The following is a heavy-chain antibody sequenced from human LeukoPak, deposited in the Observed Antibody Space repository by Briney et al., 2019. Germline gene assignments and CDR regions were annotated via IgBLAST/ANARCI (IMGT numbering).Heavy chain of an antibody. Sequence: SSETLSLTCTVSGGSISSYYWSWIRQPPGKGLEWIGYMYYSGSTNYNPSLKSRVTISVDTSKNQFSLKLSSVTAADTAVYYCSRVDTRGWELSYYFDYWGQGTLVTVSS. CDR2: MYYSGST. CDR3: SRVDTRGWELSYYFDY. CDR1: GGSISSYY. D-gene: IGHD1-26*01. V-gene: IGHV4-59*01. J-gene: IGHJ4*02.